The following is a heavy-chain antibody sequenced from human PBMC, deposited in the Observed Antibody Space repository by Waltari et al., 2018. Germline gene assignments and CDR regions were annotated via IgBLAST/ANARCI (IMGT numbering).Heavy chain of an antibody. Sequence: QVQLQESGPGLVKPSETLSLTCAVYGGSFSGYYWSWIRQPPGKGLEWIGEINDSRSTNYNPSLKSRVTISVDTSKNQFSLKLSSVTAADTAVYYCARGCSSTSCPYYYGMDVWGQGTTVTVSS. J-gene: IGHJ6*02. CDR2: INDSRST. D-gene: IGHD2-2*01. CDR3: ARGCSSTSCPYYYGMDV. CDR1: GGSFSGYY. V-gene: IGHV4-34*01.